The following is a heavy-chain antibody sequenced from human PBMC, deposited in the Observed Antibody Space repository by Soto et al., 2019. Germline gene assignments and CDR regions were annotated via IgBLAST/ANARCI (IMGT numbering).Heavy chain of an antibody. Sequence: SETLSLTCTVSGGSISSGDYYLSWIRQPPGKGLEWIGYIYYTGSTYYNPSLKSRVSILEDTSKTQFSLKLSSVTAADTAVYYCAREHIAVAGFDYWGPGTLVTVSS. CDR3: AREHIAVAGFDY. CDR1: GGSISSGDYY. CDR2: IYYTGST. J-gene: IGHJ4*02. D-gene: IGHD6-19*01. V-gene: IGHV4-30-4*01.